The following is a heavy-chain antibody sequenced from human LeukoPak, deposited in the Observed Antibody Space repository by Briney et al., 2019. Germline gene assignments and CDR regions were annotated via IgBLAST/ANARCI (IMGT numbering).Heavy chain of an antibody. Sequence: SETLSLTCAVYGGSFSDYYWSWIRQPPGKGLGWIGEINHSGSNNYNPSLKSRVTISIDTSKNQFSLKLTSVTAADTAVYYCARAGFGLAPHRGTPFDYWGQGTLVTVSS. J-gene: IGHJ4*02. CDR2: INHSGSN. D-gene: IGHD3-10*01. CDR1: GGSFSDYY. CDR3: ARAGFGLAPHRGTPFDY. V-gene: IGHV4-34*01.